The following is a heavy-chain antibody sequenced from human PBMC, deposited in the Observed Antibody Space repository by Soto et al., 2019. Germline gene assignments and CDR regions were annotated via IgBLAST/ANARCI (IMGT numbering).Heavy chain of an antibody. Sequence: SETLSLTCTVSGGSISSGGYYWSWIRQHPGKGLEWIGYIYYSGSTYYNPSLKSQVTISVDTSKNQFSLKLSSVTVADTAVYYCARGQASYYYDSSGYAYFDYWGQGTLVTVSS. CDR3: ARGQASYYYDSSGYAYFDY. V-gene: IGHV4-31*01. CDR1: GGSISSGGYY. CDR2: IYYSGST. J-gene: IGHJ4*02. D-gene: IGHD3-22*01.